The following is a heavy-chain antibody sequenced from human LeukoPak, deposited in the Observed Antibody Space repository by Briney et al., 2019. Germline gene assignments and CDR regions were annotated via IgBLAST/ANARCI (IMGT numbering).Heavy chain of an antibody. D-gene: IGHD3-22*01. CDR1: GFTFSDYY. CDR2: ISSSGSTI. J-gene: IGHJ4*02. CDR3: ARETKYYYDSSGYYDY. V-gene: IGHV3-11*04. Sequence: GGSLRLSCAASGFTFSDYYMSWIRQAPGKGLEWVSYISSSGSTIYYADSVKGRFTISGDNAKNSLYLQMNSLRAEDTAVYYCARETKYYYDSSGYYDYWGQGTLVTVSS.